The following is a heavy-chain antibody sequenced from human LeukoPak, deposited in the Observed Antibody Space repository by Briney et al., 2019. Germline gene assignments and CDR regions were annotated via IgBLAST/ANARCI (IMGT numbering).Heavy chain of an antibody. D-gene: IGHD5-18*01. CDR2: ISGSGGST. V-gene: IGHV3-23*01. J-gene: IGHJ5*02. CDR3: AKDTGYSYGTLNWFDP. CDR1: GFTFSSYG. Sequence: GGSLRLSCAASGFTFSSYGMSWVRQAPGKGLEWVSAISGSGGSTHYADSVKGRFTISRDNSKNTLYLQMNSLRAEDTAVYYCAKDTGYSYGTLNWFDPWGQGTLVTVSS.